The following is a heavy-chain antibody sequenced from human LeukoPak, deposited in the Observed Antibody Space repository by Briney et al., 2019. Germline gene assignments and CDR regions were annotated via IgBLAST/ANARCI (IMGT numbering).Heavy chain of an antibody. CDR3: ARYYGSGSYFYLDY. Sequence: GGSLRLSCAASGFTFSSYCMAWVRQAPGKGLEWVSGINDNGGSRYHADSVKGRFTISRDNSRSVLFLELASLRAEDTTVYYCARYYGSGSYFYLDYWGQGALVTVSS. J-gene: IGHJ4*02. CDR1: GFTFSSYC. CDR2: INDNGGSR. D-gene: IGHD3-10*01. V-gene: IGHV3-23*01.